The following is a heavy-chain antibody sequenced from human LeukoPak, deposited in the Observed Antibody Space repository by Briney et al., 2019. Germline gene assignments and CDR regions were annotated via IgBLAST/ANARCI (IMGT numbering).Heavy chain of an antibody. J-gene: IGHJ4*02. CDR1: GGTFSSYA. V-gene: IGHV1-69*04. D-gene: IGHD2-15*01. Sequence: SVKVSCKASGGTFSSYAISWVRQAPGQGLEWMGRIIPILGIANYAQKFQGRVTITRDTSISTVYMELSSLRSEDTAVYFCARVDGSPDYWGQGTLVTVSS. CDR2: IIPILGIA. CDR3: ARVDGSPDY.